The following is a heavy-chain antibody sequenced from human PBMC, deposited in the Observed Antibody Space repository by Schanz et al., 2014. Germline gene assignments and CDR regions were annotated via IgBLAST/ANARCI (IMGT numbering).Heavy chain of an antibody. D-gene: IGHD2-8*02. CDR3: ARDSLRGATGGYGMDV. CDR1: GFTFTTHSM. J-gene: IGHJ6*02. CDR2: IYHSGNT. V-gene: IGHV4-4*02. Sequence: VQLVESGGGLVQPGGSLRLSCAASGFTFTTHSMTWVRQAPGKGLEWIGEIYHSGNTNYNASLKSRVTISVDKSKNQFSLKVRSVTAADTAVYYCARDSLRGATGGYGMDVWGQGTTVTVSS.